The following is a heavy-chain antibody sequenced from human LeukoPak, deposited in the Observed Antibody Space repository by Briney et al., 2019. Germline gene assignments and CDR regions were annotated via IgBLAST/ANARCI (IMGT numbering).Heavy chain of an antibody. CDR3: ARDQTGGGATET. D-gene: IGHD1-26*01. CDR1: GGSISSYY. J-gene: IGHJ4*02. V-gene: IGHV4-59*01. Sequence: ASETLSLTCTVSGGSISSYYWSWIRQPPGKGLEWIGYIYYSGSTNYNPSLKSRVTISVDTSKNQFSLKLSSVTAADTAVYYCARDQTGGGATETWGQGTLVTVSS. CDR2: IYYSGST.